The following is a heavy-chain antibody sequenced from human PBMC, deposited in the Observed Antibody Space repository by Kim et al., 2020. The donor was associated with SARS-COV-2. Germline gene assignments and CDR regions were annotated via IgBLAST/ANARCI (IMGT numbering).Heavy chain of an antibody. V-gene: IGHV3-23*01. Sequence: YADSVKGRFTISRDNSKNTLYLHLNSLRAEDTAVYYCAIVASKLRFLNFEYLGQGTLVTVSP. CDR3: AIVASKLRFLNFEY. D-gene: IGHD3-3*01. J-gene: IGHJ4*02.